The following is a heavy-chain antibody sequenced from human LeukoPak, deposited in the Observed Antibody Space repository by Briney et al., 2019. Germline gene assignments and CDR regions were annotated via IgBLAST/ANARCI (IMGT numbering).Heavy chain of an antibody. J-gene: IGHJ5*02. CDR2: IYYSGST. CDR1: GGSISSSSYY. D-gene: IGHD6-13*01. V-gene: IGHV4-39*07. Sequence: SETLSLTCTVSGGSISSSSYYWGWIRQPPGKGLEWIGSIYYSGSTYYNPSLKSRVTISVDTSKNQFSLKLSSVTAADTAVYYCARDIHLFGYSRPGNANWFDPWGQGTLVTVSS. CDR3: ARDIHLFGYSRPGNANWFDP.